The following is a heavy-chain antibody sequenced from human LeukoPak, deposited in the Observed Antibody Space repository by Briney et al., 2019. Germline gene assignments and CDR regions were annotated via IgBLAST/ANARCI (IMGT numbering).Heavy chain of an antibody. CDR2: ISYDGSNK. CDR1: GFSFSSYG. D-gene: IGHD3-9*01. V-gene: IGHV3-30*18. CDR3: AKSCLGTYYDTLTGSDY. Sequence: GGSLRLSCAASGFSFSSYGMHWVRQAPGKGLEWVAIISYDGSNKYYADSVKGRFTISRDNSKNTLYLQMNSLRAEDTAVYYCAKSCLGTYYDTLTGSDYWGQGTLVTVSS. J-gene: IGHJ4*02.